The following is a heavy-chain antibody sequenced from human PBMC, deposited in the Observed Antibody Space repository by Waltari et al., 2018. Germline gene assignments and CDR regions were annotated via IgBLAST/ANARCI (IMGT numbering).Heavy chain of an antibody. CDR3: ARDQLRRGYYYYGMDV. Sequence: QVQLVQSGAEVKKPGASVKVSCQASGYTFTGYYLHRVRQAPGQGLEWMGRINPNSGGTNYAQKFQGRVTMTRDTSISTAYMELSRLRSDDTAVYYCARDQLRRGYYYYGMDVWGQGTTVTVSS. J-gene: IGHJ6*02. CDR2: INPNSGGT. V-gene: IGHV1-2*06. CDR1: GYTFTGYY.